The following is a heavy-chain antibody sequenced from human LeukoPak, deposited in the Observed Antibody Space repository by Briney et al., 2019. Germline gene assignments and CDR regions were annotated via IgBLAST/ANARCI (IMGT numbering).Heavy chain of an antibody. CDR2: IRYDGINK. CDR1: GFTFSTYA. V-gene: IGHV3-30*02. Sequence: PGGSLRLSCAASGFTFSTYAMHWVRQAPGKGLEWVTFIRYDGINKYYADSVKGRFTISRDNSKNSLYLQMNSLRAEDTAVYYCARDQGGVGYWGQGTLVTVSS. CDR3: ARDQGGVGY. D-gene: IGHD3-16*01. J-gene: IGHJ4*02.